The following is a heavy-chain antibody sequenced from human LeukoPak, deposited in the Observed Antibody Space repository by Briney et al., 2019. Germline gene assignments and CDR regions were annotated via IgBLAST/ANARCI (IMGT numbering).Heavy chain of an antibody. CDR3: AAAGIAVAHANDAFDI. D-gene: IGHD6-19*01. CDR2: IYPGDSDT. CDR1: GYSFTSYW. J-gene: IGHJ3*02. V-gene: IGHV5-51*01. Sequence: GESLKISCKGSGYSFTSYWIGWVRQVPGKGLEWMGIIYPGDSDTRYSPSFQGQVTISADKSISTPYLQWSSLKASDTAMYYCAAAGIAVAHANDAFDIWGQGTMVTVSS.